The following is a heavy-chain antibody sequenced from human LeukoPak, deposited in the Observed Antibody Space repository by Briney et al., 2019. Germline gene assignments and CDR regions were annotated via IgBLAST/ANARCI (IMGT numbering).Heavy chain of an antibody. CDR3: AKDRPNYYGSNGHYYKLNGDC. CDR2: ITSSGAAT. D-gene: IGHD3-22*01. V-gene: IGHV3-23*01. CDR1: GFTFSSYA. Sequence: HPGGSLRLSCAASGFTFSSYAMSWVRQAPGKGLEWVSSITSSGAATYCADSVKGRFTISRDNSDNTLYLQMNSLRAEDTAVYYCAKDRPNYYGSNGHYYKLNGDCWGQGTLVTVSS. J-gene: IGHJ4*02.